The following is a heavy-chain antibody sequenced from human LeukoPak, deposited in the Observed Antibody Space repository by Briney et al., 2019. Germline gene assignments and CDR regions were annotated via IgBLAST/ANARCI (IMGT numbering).Heavy chain of an antibody. V-gene: IGHV3-49*03. CDR2: IRSKAYGGTT. CDR3: TRGGYSGYDFLDY. CDR1: GFTFGDYA. J-gene: IGHJ4*02. D-gene: IGHD5-12*01. Sequence: TGGSLRLSCTASGFTFGDYAMSWFCQAPGKGLEWVGFIRSKAYGGTTEYAASVKGRFTISRDDSKSIAYLQMNSLKTEDTAVYYCTRGGYSGYDFLDYWGQGTLVTVSS.